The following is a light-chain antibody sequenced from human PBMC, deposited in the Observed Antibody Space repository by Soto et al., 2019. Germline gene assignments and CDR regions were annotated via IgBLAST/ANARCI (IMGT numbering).Light chain of an antibody. Sequence: QSVLTQPPSASGTPGQRVTISCSGSSSNVGNNHVYWYQQLAGTAPKLLMSETNQRPSGVPDRFTASKYGTSASLAISGLRFEDEADYYCAAWDGSLSTPVFVGGTKLTVL. CDR3: AAWDGSLSTPV. CDR2: ETN. J-gene: IGLJ3*02. CDR1: SSNVGNNH. V-gene: IGLV1-47*01.